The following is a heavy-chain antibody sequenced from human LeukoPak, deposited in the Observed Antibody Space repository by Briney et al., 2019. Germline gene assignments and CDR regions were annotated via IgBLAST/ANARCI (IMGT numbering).Heavy chain of an antibody. Sequence: GASVKVSCKASGGTFSSYAISWVRQAPGQGLEWMGIINPSGGSTSYAQKFQGRVTMTRDMSTSTAYMELSSLRSEDTAVYYCARVGDDIVAGGSWFDPWGQGTLVTVSS. J-gene: IGHJ5*02. CDR2: INPSGGST. D-gene: IGHD5-12*01. CDR1: GGTFSSYA. CDR3: ARVGDDIVAGGSWFDP. V-gene: IGHV1-46*01.